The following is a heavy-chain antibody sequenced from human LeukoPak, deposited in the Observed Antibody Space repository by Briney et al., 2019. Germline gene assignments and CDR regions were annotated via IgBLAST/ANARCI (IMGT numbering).Heavy chain of an antibody. CDR3: ARGGDWNDLVH. Sequence: SETLSLTCTVSGGSLSPYYWSWIRQTPGKGLEWIGYILYSGRTTNYNPSLKSRVTISVDTSKNQFSLKLSSVTAADTAIYYCARGGDWNDLVHWGQGTLDTVSS. CDR1: GGSLSPYY. CDR2: ILYSGRTT. D-gene: IGHD1-1*01. V-gene: IGHV4-59*01. J-gene: IGHJ4*02.